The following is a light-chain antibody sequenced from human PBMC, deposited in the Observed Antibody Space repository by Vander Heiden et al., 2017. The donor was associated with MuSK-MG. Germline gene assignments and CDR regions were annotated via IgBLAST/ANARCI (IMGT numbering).Light chain of an antibody. CDR3: QQRSYWPLT. CDR1: QSVSSY. Sequence: EIVLTQSPVTLSLSPGERATLSCRASQSVSSYLAWYQQKPGQAPRLLIYDASNRAAGIPARFSGSGSGTDFTLTISSLEPEDFAVYYCQQRSYWPLTFGGGTKVEIK. V-gene: IGKV3-11*01. J-gene: IGKJ4*01. CDR2: DAS.